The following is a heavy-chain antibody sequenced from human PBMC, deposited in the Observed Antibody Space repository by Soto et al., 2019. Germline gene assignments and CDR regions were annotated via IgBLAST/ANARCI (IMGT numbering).Heavy chain of an antibody. J-gene: IGHJ6*03. CDR3: ARSSGGFLGRYYYYYMDV. Sequence: GGSLRLSCSASGFTFSNSAMHWVRQAPGKGLEWVSHINTSGSTLSYADSVKGRFTVSRDNAKNSLYLQMNSLRAEDTAVCYCARSSGGFLGRYYYYYMDVWGKGTTVTVSS. CDR2: INTSGSTL. D-gene: IGHD3-3*01. CDR1: GFTFSNSA. V-gene: IGHV3-48*03.